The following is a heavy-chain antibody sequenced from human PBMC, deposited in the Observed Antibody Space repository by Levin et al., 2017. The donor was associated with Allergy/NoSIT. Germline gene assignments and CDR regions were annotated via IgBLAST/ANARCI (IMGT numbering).Heavy chain of an antibody. CDR3: ARADSSSYPDY. CDR1: GYTFSSYA. CDR2: ISYDGSTT. D-gene: IGHD3-22*01. V-gene: IGHV3-30-3*01. Sequence: GGSLRLSCAASGYTFSSYAIHWLRQAPGRGPEWVAVISYDGSTTYYSDSVKGRFFISRDNSKNTLYLQMNSLRVEDTAVYYCARADSSSYPDYWGQGTLLTVSS. J-gene: IGHJ4*02.